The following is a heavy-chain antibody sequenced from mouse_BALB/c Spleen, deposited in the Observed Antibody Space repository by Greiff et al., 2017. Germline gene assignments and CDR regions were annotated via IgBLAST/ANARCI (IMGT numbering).Heavy chain of an antibody. Sequence: EVQLHQSGSELVRPGALVKLSCKASGFNIKDYYMHWVKQRPEQGLEWIGWIDPENGNTIYDPKFQGKASITADTSSNTAYLQLSSLTSEDTAVYYCARRTVGSMDYWGQGTSVTVSS. V-gene: IGHV14-1*02. D-gene: IGHD1-1*01. CDR2: IDPENGNT. CDR1: GFNIKDYY. CDR3: ARRTVGSMDY. J-gene: IGHJ4*01.